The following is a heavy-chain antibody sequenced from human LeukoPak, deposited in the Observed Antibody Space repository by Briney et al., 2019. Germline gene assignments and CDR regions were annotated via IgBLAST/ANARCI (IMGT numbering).Heavy chain of an antibody. D-gene: IGHD5-18*01. Sequence: GGSLRLSCAASGFTVSSNYMSWVRQAPGKGLEWVSVIYSGGSIYYADFAKGRFTISRDNSKNMLYLQMNSLRAEDTAVYYCARDLGGYSYGYGLWGQGTLVTVSS. CDR1: GFTVSSNY. CDR3: ARDLGGYSYGYGL. V-gene: IGHV3-53*01. J-gene: IGHJ4*02. CDR2: IYSGGSI.